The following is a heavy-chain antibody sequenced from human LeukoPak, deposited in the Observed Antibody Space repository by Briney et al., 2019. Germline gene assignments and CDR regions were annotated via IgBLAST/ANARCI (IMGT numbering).Heavy chain of an antibody. CDR2: INHSGST. Sequence: SETLSLTCAVYGGSFSGYYWSWIRKPPGKGLEWIGEINHSGSTNYNPSLKSRVTISVDTSKNQFSLKLSSVTAADTAVYYCARGSKLLWYWGQGTLVTVSS. CDR1: GGSFSGYY. J-gene: IGHJ4*02. D-gene: IGHD2/OR15-2a*01. CDR3: ARGSKLLWY. V-gene: IGHV4-34*01.